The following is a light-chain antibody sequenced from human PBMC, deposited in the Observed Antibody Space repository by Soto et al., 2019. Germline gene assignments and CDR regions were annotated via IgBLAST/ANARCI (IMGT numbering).Light chain of an antibody. CDR1: LSISSY. J-gene: IGKJ2*01. CDR2: QAS. CDR3: QQYNTYPST. Sequence: DIQMTQSPTFLSASVGDRVTITCRASLSISSYLAWYHQKPGQAPKLLIYQASTLENGVPSRISGSGSGTEFTLTISSLQPDDFATYHCQQYNTYPSTFGQGTKLEI. V-gene: IGKV1-5*03.